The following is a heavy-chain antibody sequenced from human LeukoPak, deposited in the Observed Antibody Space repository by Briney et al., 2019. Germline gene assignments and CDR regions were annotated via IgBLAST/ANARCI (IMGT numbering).Heavy chain of an antibody. D-gene: IGHD6-13*01. Sequence: GGSLRLSCAASGFTLSSYAMTWVRQAPGRGLEWVSSVDGGGGTYYADSVKGRFTISRDNSKDTLYLQMNGLRAEDTAVYFCAKQSAGSAAWYSLHYDFWGRGTLVTVSS. CDR1: GFTLSSYA. CDR2: VDGGGGT. CDR3: AKQSAGSAAWYSLHYDF. V-gene: IGHV3-23*01. J-gene: IGHJ4*02.